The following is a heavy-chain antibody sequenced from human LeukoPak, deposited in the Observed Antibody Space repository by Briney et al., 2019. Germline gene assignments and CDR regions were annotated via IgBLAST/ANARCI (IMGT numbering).Heavy chain of an antibody. D-gene: IGHD5-12*01. CDR2: IWYDGSNK. Sequence: PGRSLRLSCAASGFTFSSYGMHWVRQAPGKGLERVAVIWYDGSNKYYADSVKGRFTLSRDNSNNTLYLQMNSLRAEDTAVYYCARDRGSNWFDPWGQGTLVTVSS. V-gene: IGHV3-33*01. CDR1: GFTFSSYG. CDR3: ARDRGSNWFDP. J-gene: IGHJ5*02.